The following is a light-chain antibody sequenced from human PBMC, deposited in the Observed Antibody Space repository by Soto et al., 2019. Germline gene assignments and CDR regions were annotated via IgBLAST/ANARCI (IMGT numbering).Light chain of an antibody. J-gene: IGKJ1*01. CDR1: QSVSSSY. CDR3: QHFYTYSPWT. Sequence: EIVLTQSPGTLSLSPGERATLSCRASQSVSSSYLAWYQQKPGQAPRLLIYGASSRATGIPDRFSGSGSGTDFTLTISRLEPEDFAVYYCQHFYTYSPWTFGQGTRVEV. CDR2: GAS. V-gene: IGKV3-20*01.